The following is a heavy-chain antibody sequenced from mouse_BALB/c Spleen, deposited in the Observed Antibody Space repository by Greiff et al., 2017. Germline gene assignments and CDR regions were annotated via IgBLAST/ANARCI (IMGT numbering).Heavy chain of an antibody. V-gene: IGHV14-3*02. CDR3: ARSGGNWYYFDY. CDR2: IDPANGNT. J-gene: IGHJ2*01. Sequence: VQLQQSGAELVKPGASVKLSCTASGFNIKDTYMHWVKQRPEQGLEWIGRIDPANGNTKYDPKFQGKATITADTSSNTAYLQLSSLTSEDTAVYYCARSGGNWYYFDYWGQGTTLTVSS. CDR1: GFNIKDTY. D-gene: IGHD2-1*01.